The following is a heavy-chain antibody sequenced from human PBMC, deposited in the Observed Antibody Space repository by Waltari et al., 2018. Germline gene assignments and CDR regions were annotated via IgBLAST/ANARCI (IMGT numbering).Heavy chain of an antibody. V-gene: IGHV3-23*04. CDR3: ARGSAAPDY. D-gene: IGHD6-13*01. CDR1: GFTFSSYP. Sequence: EVQLVESGGGLVQPGGSLRLSCAASGFTFSSYPMTWVRQAPGKGLEWVSTISGSGGGTYYSDSGKGRFTICRDNSKNTLFLQMSSLRAEDTAVYYCARGSAAPDYWGQETLVTVSS. J-gene: IGHJ4*02. CDR2: ISGSGGGT.